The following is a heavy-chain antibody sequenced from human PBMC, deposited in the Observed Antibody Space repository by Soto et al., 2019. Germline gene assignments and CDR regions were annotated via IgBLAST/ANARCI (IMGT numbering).Heavy chain of an antibody. CDR2: IKSKTDGGTT. J-gene: IGHJ4*02. Sequence: PGGSLRLSCAASGFTFSNAGMSWVRQAPGKGLEWVGRIKSKTDGGTTDYAAPVKGRFTISRDDSKNTLYLQMNSLKTEDTAVYYCTTAPLVQVPIDYWGQGTLVTVSS. CDR3: TTAPLVQVPIDY. CDR1: GFTFSNAG. V-gene: IGHV3-15*01.